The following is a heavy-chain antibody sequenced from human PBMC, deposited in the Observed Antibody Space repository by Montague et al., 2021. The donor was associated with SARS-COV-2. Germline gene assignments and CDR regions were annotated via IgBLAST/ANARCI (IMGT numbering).Heavy chain of an antibody. Sequence: SLRLSCAASGFTFTHYEMNWVRQAPGKGLEWVSYISSSGNIIYYADSVKGRFTISRDVAKNSLYLQMSSLRAEDTAVYYCARDREYCSSASCYDIYYGMDVWGPGTTVTVSS. CDR1: GFTFTHYE. CDR2: ISSSGNII. V-gene: IGHV3-48*03. D-gene: IGHD2-2*01. CDR3: ARDREYCSSASCYDIYYGMDV. J-gene: IGHJ6*02.